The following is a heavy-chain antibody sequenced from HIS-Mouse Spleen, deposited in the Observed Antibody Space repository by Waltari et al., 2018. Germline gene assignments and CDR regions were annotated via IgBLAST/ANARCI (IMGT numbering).Heavy chain of an antibody. CDR2: ISYDGGNK. D-gene: IGHD7-27*01. CDR1: GFTFSSYA. V-gene: IGHV3-30-3*01. CDR3: ARDRLGIDY. Sequence: QVQLVESGGGVVQPGRSLRLSCAASGFTFSSYAMHWVRQAPGKGLEWVAVISYDGGNKHYADSGKGRFTISRDNSKNTLYLQMNSLRAEDTAVYYCARDRLGIDYWGQGTLVTVSS. J-gene: IGHJ4*02.